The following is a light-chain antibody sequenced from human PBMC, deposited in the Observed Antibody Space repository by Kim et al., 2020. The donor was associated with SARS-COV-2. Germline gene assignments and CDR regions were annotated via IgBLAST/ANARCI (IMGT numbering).Light chain of an antibody. CDR3: GTWDSSLSVWL. CDR1: SSNIGTNY. Sequence: GQKVTISCSGSSSNIGTNYVSWYQQLPGTVPKVLIYDNNKRPSGIPDRFSGSKSGTSGTLDITGLQTGGEADYYCGTWDSSLSVWLFGGGTKVTVL. J-gene: IGLJ3*02. CDR2: DNN. V-gene: IGLV1-51*01.